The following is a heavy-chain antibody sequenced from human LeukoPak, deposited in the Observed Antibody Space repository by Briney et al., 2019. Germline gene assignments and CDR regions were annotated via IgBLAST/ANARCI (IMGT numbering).Heavy chain of an antibody. Sequence: ASVKVSCKASGYTFTSYYMHWVRQAPGQGLEWMGIINPSGGSTSYAQKFQGRVTMTRDMSTSTVYMELSSLRSEDTAVYYCARGYCSGGSCYSYMDVWGKGTTVTVSS. V-gene: IGHV1-46*01. D-gene: IGHD2-15*01. J-gene: IGHJ6*03. CDR3: ARGYCSGGSCYSYMDV. CDR1: GYTFTSYY. CDR2: INPSGGST.